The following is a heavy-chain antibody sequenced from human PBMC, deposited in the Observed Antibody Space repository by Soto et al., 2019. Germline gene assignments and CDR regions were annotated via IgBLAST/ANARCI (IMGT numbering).Heavy chain of an antibody. CDR1: GFSLSTFGMG. V-gene: IGHV2-5*01. CDR2: IYWNDDK. CDR3: ARQETRSYYFDY. J-gene: IGHJ4*02. Sequence: QITLKESGPTLVKPTQTLTLTCTFSGFSLSTFGMGVGWIRQPPGKALEWLALIYWNDDKRYSPSLKSRLTITKDTSKNQVVLTMTNMDPVDTATYYCARQETRSYYFDYWGQGTLVTVSS.